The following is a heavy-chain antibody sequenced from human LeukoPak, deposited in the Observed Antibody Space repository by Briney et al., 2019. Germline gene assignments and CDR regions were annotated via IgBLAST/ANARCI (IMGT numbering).Heavy chain of an antibody. CDR3: ARTKAPYYYDSSGYYWGY. J-gene: IGHJ4*02. D-gene: IGHD3-22*01. Sequence: ASVTVSCTASGYTFTSYDINWVRQAPGQGNEWMGWMNPNSGNTGYAQKFQGRVTMTRNTSISTAYMELSSLRSEDTAVYYCARTKAPYYYDSSGYYWGYWGQGTLVTVSS. CDR2: MNPNSGNT. CDR1: GYTFTSYD. V-gene: IGHV1-8*01.